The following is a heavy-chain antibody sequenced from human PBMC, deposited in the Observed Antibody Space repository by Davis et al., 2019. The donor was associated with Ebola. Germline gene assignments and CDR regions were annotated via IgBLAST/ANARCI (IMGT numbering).Heavy chain of an antibody. Sequence: GESLKISCAASGFTFSSYAMHWVRQAPGKGLEWVAVISYDGSNKYYADSVKGRFTISRDNSKNTLYLQMNSLRAEDTAVYYCARDRGYCISTSCYVGAFDIWGQGTMVTVSS. CDR3: ARDRGYCISTSCYVGAFDI. V-gene: IGHV3-30*04. CDR1: GFTFSSYA. J-gene: IGHJ3*02. D-gene: IGHD2-2*03. CDR2: ISYDGSNK.